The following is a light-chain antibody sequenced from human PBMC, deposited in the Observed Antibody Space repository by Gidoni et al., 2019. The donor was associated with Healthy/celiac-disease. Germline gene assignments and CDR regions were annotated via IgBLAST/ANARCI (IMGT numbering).Light chain of an antibody. Sequence: DIQMTQSPSTLSASVGDRVTITCRASQSISSWLAWYQQKPRKAPKLLIYKASSLESGVPSRFSGSGSGTEFTLTISSLQPDDSATYYCQQYNSYWTFXQXTKVEIK. J-gene: IGKJ1*01. CDR2: KAS. CDR1: QSISSW. V-gene: IGKV1-5*03. CDR3: QQYNSYWT.